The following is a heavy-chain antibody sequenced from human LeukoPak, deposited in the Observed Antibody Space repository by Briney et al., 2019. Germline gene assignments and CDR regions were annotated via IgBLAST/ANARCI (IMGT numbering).Heavy chain of an antibody. V-gene: IGHV4-4*07. Sequence: SETLSLTCTVSGGSIGSYSWNWIRQPAGKGLEWIGRIYTSGSTNYNPSPKSGVTMSVDTTTNQFSLMLSTVTAADEAVYYYWRGFLYGGTLDYWGRGTLVTVSS. CDR3: WRGFLYGGTLDY. D-gene: IGHD4-23*01. CDR1: GGSIGSYS. CDR2: IYTSGST. J-gene: IGHJ4*02.